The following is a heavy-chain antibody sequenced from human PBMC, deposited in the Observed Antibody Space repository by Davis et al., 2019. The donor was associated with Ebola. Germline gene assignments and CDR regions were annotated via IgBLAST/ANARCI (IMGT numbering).Heavy chain of an antibody. Sequence: SETLSLTCTVSGGSISSSSYYCGWIRQPPGKGLEWIGNIYYSGSTYYNPSLRSRVTISVDTSKNQFSLKLSSVTAADTAVYYCARHDWNYRNFDYWGQGTLVTVSS. V-gene: IGHV4-39*01. CDR1: GGSISSSSYY. CDR3: ARHDWNYRNFDY. D-gene: IGHD1-7*01. CDR2: IYYSGST. J-gene: IGHJ4*02.